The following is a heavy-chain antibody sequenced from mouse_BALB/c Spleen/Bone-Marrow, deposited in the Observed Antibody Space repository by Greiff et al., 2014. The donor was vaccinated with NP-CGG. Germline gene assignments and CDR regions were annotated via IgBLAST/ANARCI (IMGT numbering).Heavy chain of an antibody. Sequence: QVQLQQSGAELVGPWVSVKISCKGSGYTFTDYAMHWVKQSHAESLEWIGVINTYFGDISYNQKFKGKATIAVDKTSRTVYMELARLTAEDSAIYYCARGYSNNYAMDYWGQGTSVTVSS. CDR3: ARGYSNNYAMDY. V-gene: IGHV1S137*01. D-gene: IGHD2-5*01. CDR2: INTYFGDI. J-gene: IGHJ4*01. CDR1: GYTFTDYA.